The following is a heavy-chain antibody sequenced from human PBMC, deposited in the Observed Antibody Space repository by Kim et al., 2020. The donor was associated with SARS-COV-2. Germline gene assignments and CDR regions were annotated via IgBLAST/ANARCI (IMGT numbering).Heavy chain of an antibody. J-gene: IGHJ3*02. CDR1: GGSISSSSYY. V-gene: IGHV4-39*01. CDR2: IYYSGST. Sequence: SETLSLNCTVSGGSISSSSYYWGWIRQPPGKGLEWIGSIYYSGSTYYNPSLKSRVTISVDTSKNQFSLKLSSVTAADTAVYYCARSLGAGPSTIFGVVIIPDAFDIWGQGTMVTVSS. CDR3: ARSLGAGPSTIFGVVIIPDAFDI. D-gene: IGHD3-3*01.